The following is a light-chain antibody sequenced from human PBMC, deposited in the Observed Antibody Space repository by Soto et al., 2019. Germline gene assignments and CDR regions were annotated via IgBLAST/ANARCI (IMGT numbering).Light chain of an antibody. J-gene: IGKJ4*01. CDR1: QSVGSNY. Sequence: EIVLTQSPDTLSLSPVERATLSCRASQSVGSNYLAWYQQKPGQAPRLLMYDASGRASGIPDRFSGSGSGTDFTLTISRLEPEDFAVYYCQVYDRSPLFGGGTKVDIK. CDR3: QVYDRSPL. CDR2: DAS. V-gene: IGKV3-20*01.